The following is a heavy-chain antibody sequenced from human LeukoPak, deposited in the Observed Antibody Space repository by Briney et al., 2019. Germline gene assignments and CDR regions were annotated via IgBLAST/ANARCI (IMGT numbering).Heavy chain of an antibody. V-gene: IGHV4-59*08. CDR1: GGSISSYY. Sequence: PSETLSLTSTVSGGSISSYYWSWIRQPPGKGLEWIGYIYYSGSTNYNPSLKSRVTISVDTSKNQFSLKLSSVTAADTAVYYCARHERERYGGNPEGFDYWGQGTLVTVSS. J-gene: IGHJ4*02. CDR3: ARHERERYGGNPEGFDY. CDR2: IYYSGST. D-gene: IGHD4-23*01.